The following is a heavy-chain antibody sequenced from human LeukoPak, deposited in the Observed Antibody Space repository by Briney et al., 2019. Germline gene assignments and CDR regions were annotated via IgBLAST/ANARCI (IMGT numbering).Heavy chain of an antibody. Sequence: ASVKVSCKISGALLIELSIHWVRQSPGKGLEWMGGFDSEDGKTKAAQNLLDRVSLTEDTSLGTAYMELRSVTSQDTAVYYCVTGSSERDYYESHMFYFGDSWGQGTVVTVSS. CDR3: VTGSSERDYYESHMFYFGDS. V-gene: IGHV1-24*01. CDR2: FDSEDGKT. CDR1: GALLIELS. J-gene: IGHJ4*02. D-gene: IGHD3-22*01.